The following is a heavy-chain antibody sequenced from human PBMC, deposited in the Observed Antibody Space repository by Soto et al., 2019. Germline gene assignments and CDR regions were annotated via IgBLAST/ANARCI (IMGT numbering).Heavy chain of an antibody. CDR2: ISSSSSYI. CDR3: ARDPDQNTVTTDEIDY. V-gene: IGHV3-21*01. Sequence: EVQLVESGGGLVKPGGSLRLSCAASGFTFSSYSMNWVRQAPGKGLEWVSSISSSSSYIYYADSVKGRFTISRDNAKNSLYLQMNSLRAEDTAVYYCARDPDQNTVTTDEIDYWGQGTLVTVSS. CDR1: GFTFSSYS. J-gene: IGHJ4*02. D-gene: IGHD4-17*01.